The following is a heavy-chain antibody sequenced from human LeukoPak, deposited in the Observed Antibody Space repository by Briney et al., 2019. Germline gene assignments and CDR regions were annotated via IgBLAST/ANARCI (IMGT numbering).Heavy chain of an antibody. CDR2: IYSGGST. CDR3: ARGIAALDY. D-gene: IGHD6-13*01. CDR1: GFTFSSNY. J-gene: IGHJ4*02. V-gene: IGHV3-53*01. Sequence: GASLRLSCTASGFTFSSNYMSWVRQAPGKGLEWVSVIYSGGSTYYSDSVKGRFTISRDNSKNTLYLQMNSLRAEDTAVYYCARGIAALDYWGQGTLVTVSS.